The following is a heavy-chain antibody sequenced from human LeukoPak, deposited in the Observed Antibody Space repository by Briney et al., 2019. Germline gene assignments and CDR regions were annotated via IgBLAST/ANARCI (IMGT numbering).Heavy chain of an antibody. D-gene: IGHD3-10*01. J-gene: IGHJ6*03. CDR3: ARQLYVSGSYYAPMDV. CDR1: GGSISSGGYS. Sequence: SETLSLTCAVSGGSISSGGYSWSWIRQPPGKGLEWIGYIYYSGSTYYNPSLKSRLTISVDTSKNQFSLKVSSVTAADTAVYFCARQLYVSGSYYAPMDVWGKGTTVTISS. V-gene: IGHV4-30-2*03. CDR2: IYYSGST.